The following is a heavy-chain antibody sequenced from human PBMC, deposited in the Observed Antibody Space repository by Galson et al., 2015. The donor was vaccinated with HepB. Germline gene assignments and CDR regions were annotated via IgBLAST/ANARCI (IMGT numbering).Heavy chain of an antibody. CDR3: ARDEVIYSYGHTPNAFDI. D-gene: IGHD5-18*01. CDR2: ISYDGSNK. Sequence: SLRLSCAASGFTFSSYAMHWVRQAPGKGLERVAVISYDGSNKYYADSVKGRFTISRDNSKNTLYLQMNSLRAEDTAVYYCARDEVIYSYGHTPNAFDIWGQGTMVTVSS. V-gene: IGHV3-30*04. J-gene: IGHJ3*02. CDR1: GFTFSSYA.